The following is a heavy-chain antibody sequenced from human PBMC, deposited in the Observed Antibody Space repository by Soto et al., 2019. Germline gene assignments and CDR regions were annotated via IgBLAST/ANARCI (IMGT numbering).Heavy chain of an antibody. Sequence: SETLSLTCTVSGGSISSSSYYWGWIRQPPGKGLEWIGSIYYSGSTYYNPSLKSRVTISVDTSKNQFSLKLSSVTAADTAVYYCARSWLLRYWYFDLWGRGTLVTVSS. CDR3: ARSWLLRYWYFDL. J-gene: IGHJ2*01. CDR1: GGSISSSSYY. D-gene: IGHD3-22*01. V-gene: IGHV4-39*01. CDR2: IYYSGST.